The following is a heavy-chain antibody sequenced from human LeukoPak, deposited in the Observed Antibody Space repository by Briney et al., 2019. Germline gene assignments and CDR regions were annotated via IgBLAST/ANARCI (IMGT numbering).Heavy chain of an antibody. CDR2: IYYSGTT. V-gene: IGHV4-59*12. D-gene: IGHD1-26*01. J-gene: IGHJ3*02. CDR1: GGSISSYY. Sequence: KPSETLSLTCTVSGGSISSYYWSWIRQPPGKGLEWIGYIYYSGTTYYNPSLRSRVTISVDTSKNQFSLNLSSVTAADTAVYFCARGLRDPREKAFDIWGQGTIVTVSS. CDR3: ARGLRDPREKAFDI.